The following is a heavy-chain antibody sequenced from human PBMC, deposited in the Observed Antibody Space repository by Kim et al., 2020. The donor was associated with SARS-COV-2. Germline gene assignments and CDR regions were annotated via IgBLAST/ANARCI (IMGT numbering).Heavy chain of an antibody. J-gene: IGHJ4*02. CDR2: IIPILGIA. Sequence: SVKVSCKASGGTFSSYAINWVRQAPGQGLEWMGRIIPILGIANYAQKFQGRVTITADKSTSTAYMELSSLRSEDTAVYYCARAHDSSGFDYWGQGTLVTVSS. CDR1: GGTFSSYA. V-gene: IGHV1-69*04. CDR3: ARAHDSSGFDY. D-gene: IGHD3-22*01.